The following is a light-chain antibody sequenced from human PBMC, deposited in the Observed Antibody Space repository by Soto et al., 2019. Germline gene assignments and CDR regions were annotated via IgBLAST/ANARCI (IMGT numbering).Light chain of an antibody. CDR2: LAS. J-gene: IGKJ4*02. Sequence: LAWYLQKPGHSPQLLIDLASSRASGVPDRFSGSGSGTDFTLKSSSVEAEDVGVYYCMQAQHIPTFGGGTKVDIK. CDR3: MQAQHIPT. V-gene: IGKV2-28*01.